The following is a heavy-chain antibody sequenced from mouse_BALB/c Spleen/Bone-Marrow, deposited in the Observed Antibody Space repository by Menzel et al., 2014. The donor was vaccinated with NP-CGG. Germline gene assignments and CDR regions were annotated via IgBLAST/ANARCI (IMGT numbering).Heavy chain of an antibody. J-gene: IGHJ4*01. CDR3: ARWEYYAMDY. D-gene: IGHD4-1*01. CDR1: GFNIKDTY. Sequence: EVQLQESGAELVKPGASVKLSCTASGFNIKDTYMHWVKQRPEQGLEWIGRIDPANGNTKYDPKFQGKATITADTSSNTAYLQLSSLTSEDTTVYYCARWEYYAMDYWGQGTSVTVSS. CDR2: IDPANGNT. V-gene: IGHV14-3*02.